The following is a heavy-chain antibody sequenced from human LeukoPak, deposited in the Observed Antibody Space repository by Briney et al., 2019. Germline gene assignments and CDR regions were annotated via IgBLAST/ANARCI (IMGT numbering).Heavy chain of an antibody. CDR1: GGSISSYY. D-gene: IGHD3-3*01. CDR3: ARGASEGHYDFWSGYSYYFDY. Sequence: NPSETLSLACTVSGGSISSYYWSWIRQPPGKGLEWIGYIYYSGSTNYNPSLKSRVTISVDTSKNQFSLKLSSVTAADTAVYYCARGASEGHYDFWSGYSYYFDYWGQGTLVTVSS. J-gene: IGHJ4*02. V-gene: IGHV4-59*01. CDR2: IYYSGST.